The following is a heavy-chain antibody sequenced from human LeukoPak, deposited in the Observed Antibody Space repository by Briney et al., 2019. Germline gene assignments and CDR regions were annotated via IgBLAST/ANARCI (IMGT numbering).Heavy chain of an antibody. CDR1: GFAFGSYA. CDR3: AKTTAGHSSGRYPGWPVDY. J-gene: IGHJ4*02. Sequence: SGGSLRLSCAASGFAFGSYAMAWVRQAPGKGLEWVSHISGSGGIIYYTDSVKGRFTISRDNSKNTPYLQMDSLRAEDTAVYYCAKTTAGHSSGRYPGWPVDYWGQGTLVTVSS. V-gene: IGHV3-23*01. D-gene: IGHD6-19*01. CDR2: ISGSGGII.